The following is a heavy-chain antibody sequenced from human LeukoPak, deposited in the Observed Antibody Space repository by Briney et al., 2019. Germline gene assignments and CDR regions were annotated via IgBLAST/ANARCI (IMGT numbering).Heavy chain of an antibody. CDR1: GYTFTSYG. D-gene: IGHD3-22*01. CDR2: ISAYNGNT. CDR3: ARTITMIVVVITSYFDY. V-gene: IGHV1-18*01. Sequence: ASVKVSCKASGYTFTSYGISWVRQAPGQGLECMGCISAYNGNTNYAQKLQGRVTMTTDTSTSTAYMELRSLRSDDTAVYYCARTITMIVVVITSYFDYWGQGTLVTVSS. J-gene: IGHJ4*02.